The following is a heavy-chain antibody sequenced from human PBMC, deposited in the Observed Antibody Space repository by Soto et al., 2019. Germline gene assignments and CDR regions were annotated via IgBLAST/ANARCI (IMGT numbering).Heavy chain of an antibody. D-gene: IGHD4-4*01. Sequence: EVQLVESGGGLVQPGGSLRLSCAASGFTVSSNYMSWVRQAPGKGLEWVSVIYSGGSTYYADSVKGRFTISRDNSKNTLYLQMNSLRAEDTAVYYCARDTMTTVTTSDIWGQGTMVTVSS. V-gene: IGHV3-66*01. J-gene: IGHJ3*02. CDR3: ARDTMTTVTTSDI. CDR2: IYSGGST. CDR1: GFTVSSNY.